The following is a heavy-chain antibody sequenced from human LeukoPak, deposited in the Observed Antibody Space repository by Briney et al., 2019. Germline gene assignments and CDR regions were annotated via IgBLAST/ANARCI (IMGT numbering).Heavy chain of an antibody. CDR3: ATEKDCSSTSCYFSAGAFDI. Sequence: SETLSLTCTVSGGSISSHYWSWIRQPPGKGLEWIGYIYYSGSTNYTPSLKSRVTISVDTSKNQFSLKLSSVTAADTAVYYCATEKDCSSTSCYFSAGAFDIWGQGTMVTVSS. J-gene: IGHJ3*02. V-gene: IGHV4-59*11. D-gene: IGHD2-2*01. CDR2: IYYSGST. CDR1: GGSISSHY.